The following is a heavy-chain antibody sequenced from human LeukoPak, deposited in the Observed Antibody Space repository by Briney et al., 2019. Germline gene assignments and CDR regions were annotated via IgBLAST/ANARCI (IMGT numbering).Heavy chain of an antibody. CDR2: ISSSGSTI. D-gene: IGHD3-10*02. Sequence: GGSLRLSCAASGFTFSSYEMNWVRQAPGKGLEWVSYISSSGSTIYYADSVKGRFTISRQNAKNSLYLQMNSLRAEDTAVYYCAELGITMIGGGWGKGTTVTISS. J-gene: IGHJ6*04. CDR3: AELGITMIGGG. CDR1: GFTFSSYE. V-gene: IGHV3-48*03.